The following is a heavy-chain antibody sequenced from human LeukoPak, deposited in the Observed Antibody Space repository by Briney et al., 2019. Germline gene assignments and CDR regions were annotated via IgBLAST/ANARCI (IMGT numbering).Heavy chain of an antibody. Sequence: PGRSLRLSCAASGFTFSSYAMSWVRQAPGKGLEWVSAISGSGGSTYYADSVKGRFTISRDNSKNTLYLQMNSLRAEDTAVYYCARVNAQTGILTGYYGVPRANWFDPWGQGTLVTVSS. CDR2: ISGSGGST. J-gene: IGHJ5*02. D-gene: IGHD3-9*01. CDR1: GFTFSSYA. V-gene: IGHV3-23*01. CDR3: ARVNAQTGILTGYYGVPRANWFDP.